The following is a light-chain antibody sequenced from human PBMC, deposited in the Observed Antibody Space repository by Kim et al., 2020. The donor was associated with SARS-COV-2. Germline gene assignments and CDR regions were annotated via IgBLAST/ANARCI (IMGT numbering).Light chain of an antibody. CDR1: TSNIGNYQ. Sequence: VTISSPGGTSNIGNYQLSWYQQVPGTAPKLLIYDNNMRHSGIPDRFAGSKSGTSATLGITGLQTGDEADYYCGVWDSSLGAVVFGGGTQLTVL. V-gene: IGLV1-51*01. CDR3: GVWDSSLGAVV. J-gene: IGLJ2*01. CDR2: DNN.